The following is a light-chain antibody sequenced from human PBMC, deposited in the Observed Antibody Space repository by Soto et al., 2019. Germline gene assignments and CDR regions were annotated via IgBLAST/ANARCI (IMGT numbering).Light chain of an antibody. Sequence: EIVLTQSPGTLSLSPGERATLSCRASQSVSRSYLARYQQKPGQAPRLLIYGASSRATGIPDRFSGSGSGTDFTLTISRLEPEDYAVYYCQQYGSSPYTFGQGTKLEIK. CDR3: QQYGSSPYT. J-gene: IGKJ2*01. V-gene: IGKV3-20*01. CDR2: GAS. CDR1: QSVSRSY.